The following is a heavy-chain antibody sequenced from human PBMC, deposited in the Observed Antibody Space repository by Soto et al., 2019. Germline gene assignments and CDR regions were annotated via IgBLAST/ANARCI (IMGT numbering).Heavy chain of an antibody. CDR2: INYSGST. V-gene: IGHV4-59*12. CDR1: GGSMNNYY. J-gene: IGHJ4*02. D-gene: IGHD3-9*01. Sequence: PSETLSLTCTVSGGSMNNYYWSWIRQSPEKGLELIGLINYSGSTRYNPSLQSRVSISVDTSKNQFSLKLSSVTAADTAVYYCARVIRTYYDILTGYSWTYYFDYWGQGTLVTVSS. CDR3: ARVIRTYYDILTGYSWTYYFDY.